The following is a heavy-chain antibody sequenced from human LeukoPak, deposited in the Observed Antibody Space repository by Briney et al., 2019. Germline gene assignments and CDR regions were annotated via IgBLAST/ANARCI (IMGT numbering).Heavy chain of an antibody. CDR1: VFTFSSYG. D-gene: IGHD2-21*02. V-gene: IGHV3-23*01. CDR3: AKVGSMVTDLKFDY. Sequence: GGSLRLSCAASVFTFSSYGMSWVRQAPGKGLEWVSAISGSGGSTYYADSVKGRFTISRDNSKNTLYLQMNSLRAEDTAVYYCAKVGSMVTDLKFDYWGQGTLVTVSS. J-gene: IGHJ4*02. CDR2: ISGSGGST.